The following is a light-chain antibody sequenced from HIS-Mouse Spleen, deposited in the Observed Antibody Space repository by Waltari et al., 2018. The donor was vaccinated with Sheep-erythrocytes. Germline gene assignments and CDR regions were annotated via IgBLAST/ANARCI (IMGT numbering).Light chain of an antibody. CDR2: AAS. CDR3: QQANSFPFA. J-gene: IGKJ5*01. Sequence: IQMTQSPSSVSASVGDRVTITCRASQGISSWLAWYQQKQGKGPKLLFYAASSLQSGVPQRLSGSGSGTDFTLPISSLQPEVFATYYCQQANSFPFAFGQGKRLEIK. CDR1: QGISSW. V-gene: IGKV1-12*01.